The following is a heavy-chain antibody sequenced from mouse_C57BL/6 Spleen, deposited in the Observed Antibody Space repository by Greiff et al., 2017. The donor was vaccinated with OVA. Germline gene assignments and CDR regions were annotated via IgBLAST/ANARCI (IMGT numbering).Heavy chain of an antibody. Sequence: EVMLVESGGGLVQPGGSLSLSCAASGFTFTDYYMSWVRQPPGQALEWFGVIRNKANGYTTEYSASVKGRFTISRDKSQSILYVQMHALRAEDRATYYCARYRDWEGYFDVWGTGTTVTVSS. CDR3: ARYRDWEGYFDV. CDR2: IRNKANGYTT. CDR1: GFTFTDYY. V-gene: IGHV7-3*01. J-gene: IGHJ1*03. D-gene: IGHD4-1*01.